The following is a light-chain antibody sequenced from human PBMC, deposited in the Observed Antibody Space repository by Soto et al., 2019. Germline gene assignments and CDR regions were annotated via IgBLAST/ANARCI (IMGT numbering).Light chain of an antibody. J-gene: IGLJ3*02. CDR1: SGHSYYI. CDR2: VEGNGNY. CDR3: EAWDTNIRV. Sequence: QPVLTQSSSASASLGSSVKLTCTLSSGHSYYIIAWHQQQPGKAPRFLMTVEGNGNYNRGSGVPDRFSGSSSGADRCLTIPNLQFEDEGDYYCEAWDTNIRVFGGGTKLTVL. V-gene: IGLV4-60*02.